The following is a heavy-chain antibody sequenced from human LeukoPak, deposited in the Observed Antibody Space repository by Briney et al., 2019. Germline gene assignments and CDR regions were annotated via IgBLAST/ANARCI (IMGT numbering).Heavy chain of an antibody. CDR3: ARAFSHRPLDSSGYNGMDV. J-gene: IGHJ6*02. V-gene: IGHV3-33*08. CDR2: IWYDGSNK. CDR1: GFTFSSYA. D-gene: IGHD3-22*01. Sequence: GGSLRLSCAASGFTFSSYAMSWVRQAPGKGLEWVAVIWYDGSNKYYADSAKGRFTISRDNSKNTLYLQMNSLRAEDTAVYYCARAFSHRPLDSSGYNGMDVWGQGTTVTVSS.